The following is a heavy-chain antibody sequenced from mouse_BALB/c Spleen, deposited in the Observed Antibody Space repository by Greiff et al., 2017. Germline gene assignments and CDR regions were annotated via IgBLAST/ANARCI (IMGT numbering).Heavy chain of an antibody. CDR2: IWSGGST. D-gene: IGHD2-1*01. CDR1: GFSLTSYG. CDR3: ASNYGNYGWYFDV. V-gene: IGHV2-2*02. Sequence: VQRVESGPGLVQPSQSLSITCTVSGFSLTSYGVHWVRQSPGKGLEWLGVIWSGGSTDYNAAFISRLSISKDNSKSQVFFKMNSLQANDTAIYYCASNYGNYGWYFDVWGAGTTVTVSS. J-gene: IGHJ1*01.